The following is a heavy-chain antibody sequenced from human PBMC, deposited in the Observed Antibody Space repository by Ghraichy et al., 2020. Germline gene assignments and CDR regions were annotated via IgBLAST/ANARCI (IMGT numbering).Heavy chain of an antibody. CDR2: INHSGST. V-gene: IGHV4-34*01. D-gene: IGHD5-12*01. CDR1: GGSFSGYY. J-gene: IGHJ1*01. Sequence: SETLSLTCAVYGGSFSGYYWSWIRQPPGKGLEWIGEINHSGSTNYNPSLKSRVTISVDTSKNQFSLKLSSVTAADTAVYYCARPMGGYDAEYFQHWGQGTLVTVSS. CDR3: ARPMGGYDAEYFQH.